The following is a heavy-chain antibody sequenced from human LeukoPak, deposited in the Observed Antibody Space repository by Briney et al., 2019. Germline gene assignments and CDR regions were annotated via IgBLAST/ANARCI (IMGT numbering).Heavy chain of an antibody. CDR3: AKDRDYSSSGASVDS. D-gene: IGHD6-6*01. CDR1: AFIFDDYG. Sequence: RSGRSLRLSCAASAFIFDDYGIDWVRQAPGKGREGVTGIRWDSGSIGYADSVKGRFTISRDNAKNSLYLQMNSLRAEDTGLYYCAKDRDYSSSGASVDSWGQGTLVTVSS. J-gene: IGHJ4*02. V-gene: IGHV3-9*01. CDR2: IRWDSGSI.